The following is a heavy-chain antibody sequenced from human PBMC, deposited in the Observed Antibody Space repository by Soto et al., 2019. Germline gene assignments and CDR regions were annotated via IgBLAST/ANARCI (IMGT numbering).Heavy chain of an antibody. V-gene: IGHV3-53*04. Sequence: EVQLVESGGGLVQPGGSLRLSCAASGFTVSSNYMSWVHQAPGKGLEWVSVIYSGGSTYYADSVKGRFTISRHNSKNTLYLQMNSLRAEDTAVYYCARVGPYSSGWSEGIDYWGQGTLVTVSS. J-gene: IGHJ4*02. D-gene: IGHD6-19*01. CDR3: ARVGPYSSGWSEGIDY. CDR2: IYSGGST. CDR1: GFTVSSNY.